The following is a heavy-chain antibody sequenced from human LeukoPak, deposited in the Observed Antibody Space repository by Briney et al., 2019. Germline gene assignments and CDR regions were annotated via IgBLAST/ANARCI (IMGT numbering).Heavy chain of an antibody. CDR2: ISAYNGNT. J-gene: IGHJ4*02. V-gene: IGHV1-18*01. D-gene: IGHD5-18*01. Sequence: ASVKVSCKASGYTFTSYGITWVRQAPGQGLEWMGWISAYNGNTNYAQNLQGRVTMTTDTSTSTAYMELRSLRSDDTAVYYCARGAAGDSHGYSRTDYWGQGTLVSVSS. CDR3: ARGAAGDSHGYSRTDY. CDR1: GYTFTSYG.